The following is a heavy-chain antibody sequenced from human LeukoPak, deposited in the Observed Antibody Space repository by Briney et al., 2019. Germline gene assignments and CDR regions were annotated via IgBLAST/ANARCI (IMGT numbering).Heavy chain of an antibody. Sequence: GGSLRLSCAVSGFTFSSYWMSWVRQAPGKRLEWVANIKQDGSEKYYVDSVKGRFTISRDNAKNSLYLQMNSLRAEDTAVYYCARDDGAAGYWGQGTLVTVSS. CDR3: ARDDGAAGY. CDR1: GFTFSSYW. CDR2: IKQDGSEK. J-gene: IGHJ4*02. D-gene: IGHD3-10*01. V-gene: IGHV3-7*01.